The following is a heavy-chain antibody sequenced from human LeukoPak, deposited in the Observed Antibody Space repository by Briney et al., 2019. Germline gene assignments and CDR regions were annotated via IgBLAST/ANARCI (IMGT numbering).Heavy chain of an antibody. CDR3: AKGPHSSGWYYFDY. Sequence: GGSLRLSCAASGFTFSSYAMSWVRQAPGKGLEWVSAISGCGGSTYYADSVKGRFTISRDNSKNTLYLQMNSLRAEDTAVYYCAKGPHSSGWYYFDYWGQGTLVTVSS. V-gene: IGHV3-23*01. J-gene: IGHJ4*02. CDR2: ISGCGGST. CDR1: GFTFSSYA. D-gene: IGHD6-19*01.